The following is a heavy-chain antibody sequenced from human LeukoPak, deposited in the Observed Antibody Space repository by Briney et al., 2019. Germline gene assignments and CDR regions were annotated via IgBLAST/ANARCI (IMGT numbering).Heavy chain of an antibody. CDR1: GFAFSNYA. Sequence: GGSLRLSCTTSGFAFSNYAMNWVRQAPGKGPEWVSGISGFNTYYADSVKGRFTIFRDNSKNVLYLQMNRLRAEDTAVYSCAKDVCTSPRSLLYFASWGQGPLVTVSS. CDR3: AKDVCTSPRSLLYFAS. CDR2: ISGFNT. D-gene: IGHD2-8*01. J-gene: IGHJ4*02. V-gene: IGHV3-23*01.